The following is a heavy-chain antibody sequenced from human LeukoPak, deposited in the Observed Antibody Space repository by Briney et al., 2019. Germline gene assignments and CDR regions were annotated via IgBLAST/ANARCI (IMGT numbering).Heavy chain of an antibody. Sequence: SVKVSCKASGGTFTSYAISWVRQAPGQGLEWMGGIIPIFGTVNYAQKFQGRVTIIADKSTSTAYMELSSLRSEDTAVYYYARGRWIAPDERYYFDYWGQGTLVTVSS. J-gene: IGHJ4*02. CDR3: ARGRWIAPDERYYFDY. D-gene: IGHD5-12*01. CDR2: IIPIFGTV. CDR1: GGTFTSYA. V-gene: IGHV1-69*06.